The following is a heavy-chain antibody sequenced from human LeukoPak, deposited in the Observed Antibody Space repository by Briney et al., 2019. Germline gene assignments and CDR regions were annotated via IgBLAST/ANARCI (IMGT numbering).Heavy chain of an antibody. CDR1: GGSISSYY. J-gene: IGHJ4*02. V-gene: IGHV4-4*07. Sequence: SETLSLTCTVSGGSISSYYWSWIRQPAGKGLEWIGRIYTSVSTNYNPSLKSRVTMSVDTSKNQFSLKLSSVTAADTAVYYCARDIGPGWTYYYDSSGLGYFDYWGQGTLVTVSS. CDR3: ARDIGPGWTYYYDSSGLGYFDY. D-gene: IGHD3-22*01. CDR2: IYTSVST.